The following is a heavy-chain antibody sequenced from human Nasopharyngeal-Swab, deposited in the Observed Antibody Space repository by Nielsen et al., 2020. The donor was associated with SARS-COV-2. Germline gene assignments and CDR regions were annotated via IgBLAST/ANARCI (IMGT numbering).Heavy chain of an antibody. Sequence: SVKVSCKASGFTFTSSAMQWVRQARGQRLEWIGWIVVGSGNTNYAQKFQERVTITRDMSTSTAYMELSSLRSEDTAVYYCAREQSRYCSSTSCFYQYWGQGTVVTVSS. D-gene: IGHD2-2*01. CDR2: IVVGSGNT. CDR1: GFTFTSSA. J-gene: IGHJ1*01. CDR3: AREQSRYCSSTSCFYQY. V-gene: IGHV1-58*02.